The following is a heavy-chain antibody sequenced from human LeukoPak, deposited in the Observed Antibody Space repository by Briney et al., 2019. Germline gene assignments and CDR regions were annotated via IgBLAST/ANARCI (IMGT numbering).Heavy chain of an antibody. J-gene: IGHJ5*02. D-gene: IGHD6-19*01. CDR2: ISSSGSTI. CDR3: ARVRGAVLTNWFDP. CDR1: GFTFSDYY. V-gene: IGHV3-11*01. Sequence: GGALRLSCAASGFTFSDYYMSWIRQAPGKGLEWVSYISSSGSTIYYTDSVKGRFTISRDNAKNSLYLQMNSLRAEDTAVYYCARVRGAVLTNWFDPWGQVTLVTVSS.